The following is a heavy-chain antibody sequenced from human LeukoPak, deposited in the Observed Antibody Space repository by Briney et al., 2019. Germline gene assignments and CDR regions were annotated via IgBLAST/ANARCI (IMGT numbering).Heavy chain of an antibody. Sequence: SQTLSLTCTVSGGSISSGGYYWSWIRQPAEKGLEWIGRIYTSGSTKYNPSLKSRVTMSVDTSKNQFSLKLSSVTAADTAVYYCARDRDANWFDPWGQGTLVTVSS. CDR2: IYTSGST. CDR1: GGSISSGGYY. J-gene: IGHJ5*02. V-gene: IGHV4-61*02. CDR3: ARDRDANWFDP. D-gene: IGHD2-21*02.